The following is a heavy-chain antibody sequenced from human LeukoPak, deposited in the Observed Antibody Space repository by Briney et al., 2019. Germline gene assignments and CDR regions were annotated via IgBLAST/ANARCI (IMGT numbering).Heavy chain of an antibody. CDR1: GGSISSGGYY. V-gene: IGHV4-31*03. CDR3: ARTIFGVVIYFDY. Sequence: SQTLSLTCTVSGGSISSGGYYWSWIRQHPGKGLGWIGYIYFSGSTYYNPSLKSRVTISVDTSKNQFSLKLSSVTAADTAVYYCARTIFGVVIYFDYWGQGTLVTVSS. D-gene: IGHD3-3*01. CDR2: IYFSGST. J-gene: IGHJ4*02.